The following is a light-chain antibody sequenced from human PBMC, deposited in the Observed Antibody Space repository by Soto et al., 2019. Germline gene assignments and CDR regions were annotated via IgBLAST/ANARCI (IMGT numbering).Light chain of an antibody. V-gene: IGKV3-15*01. Sequence: IVMTQSPATLSVSPGERATLSCRASQAISDNLAWYQHKPGQPPRLLIYDASTRATGIPARFSGGGSGTEFTLTISSLQSEDFAVYYCQQYDNWVTGTFGQGTKVEI. CDR3: QQYDNWVTGT. J-gene: IGKJ1*01. CDR2: DAS. CDR1: QAISDN.